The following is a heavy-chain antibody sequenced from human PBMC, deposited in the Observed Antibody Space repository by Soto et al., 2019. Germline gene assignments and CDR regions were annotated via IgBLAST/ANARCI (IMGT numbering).Heavy chain of an antibody. CDR3: ATGINSSGWYFYYYYGMDV. Sequence: ASVKVSCKASGYTFTSHGISWVRQAPGQGLEWMGWISAYNGNTNYAQKLQGRVTMTTDTSTSTAYMELRSLRSDDTAVYYCATGINSSGWYFYYYYGMDVWGQGTTVTVSS. CDR1: GYTFTSHG. CDR2: ISAYNGNT. D-gene: IGHD6-19*01. V-gene: IGHV1-18*01. J-gene: IGHJ6*02.